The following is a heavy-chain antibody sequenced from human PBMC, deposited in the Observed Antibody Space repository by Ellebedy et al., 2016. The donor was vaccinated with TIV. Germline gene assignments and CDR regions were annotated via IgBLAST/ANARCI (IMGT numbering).Heavy chain of an antibody. V-gene: IGHV1-69*13. CDR3: ATREWLDPMDV. CDR1: GGTYISHA. Sequence: SVKVSXXASGGTYISHAIYWVRQAPGQGLEWMGAIIPILRTTHYAQKFQGRITITADESTRTAYMELSSLISEDTGIYYCATREWLDPMDVWGQGTSVTVSS. J-gene: IGHJ6*02. CDR2: IIPILRTT. D-gene: IGHD3-3*01.